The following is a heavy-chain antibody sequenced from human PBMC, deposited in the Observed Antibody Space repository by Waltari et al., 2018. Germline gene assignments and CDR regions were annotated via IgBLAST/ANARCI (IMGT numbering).Heavy chain of an antibody. J-gene: IGHJ6*02. CDR3: ARLEKELIYGMDV. V-gene: IGHV4-38-2*01. CDR1: GYSISRGYY. D-gene: IGHD1-1*01. CDR2: IYHSGST. Sequence: QVQLQESGPGLVKPSETLSLTCAVSGYSISRGYYWGWIRQPPGKGLEWIGSIYHSGSTYYNPSLKSRVTISVDTSKNQFSLKLSSVTAADTAVYYCARLEKELIYGMDVWGQGTTVTVSS.